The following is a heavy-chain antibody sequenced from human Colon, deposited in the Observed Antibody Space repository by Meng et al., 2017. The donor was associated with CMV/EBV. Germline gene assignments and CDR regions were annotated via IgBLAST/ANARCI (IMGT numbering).Heavy chain of an antibody. J-gene: IGHJ4*02. CDR1: GFSLNTYEVG. D-gene: IGHD2-2*01. CDR3: AHKSLPAAFFDY. V-gene: IGHV2-5*02. CDR2: IYWDDDK. Sequence: QITLEESCPTLVKPTQTLTLTCTFSGFSLNTYEVGVGWFRQPPGKAPEWLALIYWDDDKRYRSSLGNRLTLTHDASKNQVVLTMTDMDPVDTATYYCAHKSLPAAFFDYWSQGTLVTASS.